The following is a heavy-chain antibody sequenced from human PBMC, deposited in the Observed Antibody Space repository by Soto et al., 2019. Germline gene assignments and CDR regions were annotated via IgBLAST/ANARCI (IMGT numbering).Heavy chain of an antibody. J-gene: IGHJ4*02. D-gene: IGHD1-7*01. CDR2: IIPIFNTA. Sequence: QVQLVQSGAEVKKPGSSVRVSCKASGGTFSSYAINWVRQAPGQGLEWVGGIIPIFNTANYGPKFQGRVTITVDEPTSTASMDLSSLSSEDTSVYYCAEDRINETAGFSDWGQGTLVTVSS. CDR3: AEDRINETAGFSD. V-gene: IGHV1-69*01. CDR1: GGTFSSYA.